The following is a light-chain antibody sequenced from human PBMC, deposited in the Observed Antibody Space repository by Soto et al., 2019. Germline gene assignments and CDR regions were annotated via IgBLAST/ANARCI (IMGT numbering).Light chain of an antibody. V-gene: IGKV3-20*01. CDR2: GAS. CDR3: QEYDSSLRT. J-gene: IGKJ1*01. CDR1: QSVTSSY. Sequence: IVLTHAPCTLSLSPLERATLSFMSIQSVTSSYLAWYQQKPGQAPRLLIYGASSRAIGIPDRFSGSGSGTDFTLTISRLEPEDFAVYYCQEYDSSLRTFGQGTKV.